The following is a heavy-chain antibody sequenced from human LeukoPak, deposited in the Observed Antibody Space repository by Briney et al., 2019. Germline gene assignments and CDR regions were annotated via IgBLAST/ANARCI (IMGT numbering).Heavy chain of an antibody. D-gene: IGHD3-9*01. Sequence: SETLSLTCTVSGGSITSYYWSWIRQPAGKGLEWIGHIYSSVSTNCNPSLKSRVTMSVDTSKSQVSLRLTSVTAADTAVYYCAGTLNYDILTGYHPIDYWGQGTLVTVSS. J-gene: IGHJ4*02. CDR2: IYSSVST. CDR3: AGTLNYDILTGYHPIDY. CDR1: GGSITSYY. V-gene: IGHV4-4*07.